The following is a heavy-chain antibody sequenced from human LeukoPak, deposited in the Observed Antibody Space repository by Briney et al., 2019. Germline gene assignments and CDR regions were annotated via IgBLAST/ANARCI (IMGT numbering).Heavy chain of an antibody. J-gene: IGHJ4*02. D-gene: IGHD3-3*02. Sequence: SQTLSLTCAISGDSVSSNSAAWNWIRQSPSRGLEWLGRTYYRSKWYNDYALSVKSRITINPDTSKNQFSLQLNSVTPEDTAVYYCARDPVGPPWLLGYSRLGEISSLGFYFDYWGQGTLVTVSS. CDR2: TYYRSKWYN. CDR1: GDSVSSNSAA. V-gene: IGHV6-1*01. CDR3: ARDPVGPPWLLGYSRLGEISSLGFYFDY.